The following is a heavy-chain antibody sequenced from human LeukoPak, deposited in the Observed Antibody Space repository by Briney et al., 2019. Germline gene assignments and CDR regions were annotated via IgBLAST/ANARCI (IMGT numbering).Heavy chain of an antibody. CDR2: IIPILGIA. CDR1: GGTFSSYA. CDR3: ARATVGATGPQFDY. V-gene: IGHV1-69*04. D-gene: IGHD1-26*01. J-gene: IGHJ4*02. Sequence: GASVKVSCKASGGTFSSYAISWVRQAPGQGLEWMGRIIPILGIANYAQKFQGRVTITADKSTSTAYMELSSLRSEDTAVYYCARATVGATGPQFDYWGQGTLVTVSS.